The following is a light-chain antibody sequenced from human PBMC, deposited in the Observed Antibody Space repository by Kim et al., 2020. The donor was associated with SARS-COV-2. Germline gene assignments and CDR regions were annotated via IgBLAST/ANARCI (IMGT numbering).Light chain of an antibody. CDR1: SSDIGSHY. CDR2: RND. Sequence: GQTVTIYCSGSSSDIGSHYVYWYQQLPGTAPKLLIYRNDQRPSGVPDRFSGSKSGTSASLAISGLRSADEADYYCVANDDRLNGILFGGGTQLTVL. J-gene: IGLJ2*01. CDR3: VANDDRLNGIL. V-gene: IGLV1-47*01.